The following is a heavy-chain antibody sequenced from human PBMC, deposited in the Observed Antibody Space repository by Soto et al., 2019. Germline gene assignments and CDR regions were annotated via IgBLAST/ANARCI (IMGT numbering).Heavy chain of an antibody. CDR2: IIPVFGTP. Sequence: QVQLVQSGAEVKKPGSSVKVSCKASGGSLSNYGISWVRQAPGQGLEWMGAIIPVFGTPNYAQKFQDRVTSTADESTTPVYMEVRSLTSEDTAVYYCARGDATKIVVTTYYAMDVWGQGTTVNVSS. CDR1: GGSLSNYG. V-gene: IGHV1-69*12. CDR3: ARGDATKIVVTTYYAMDV. D-gene: IGHD3-22*01. J-gene: IGHJ6*02.